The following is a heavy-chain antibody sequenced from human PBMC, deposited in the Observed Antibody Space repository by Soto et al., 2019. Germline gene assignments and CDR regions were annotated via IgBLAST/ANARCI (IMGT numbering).Heavy chain of an antibody. Sequence: SVKLYCKVSGGSFSSYAITWVRQAPGQGIEWVGGIIPMNGRTNYAQEFLGRATLTADESTSTAYLELNSLRSEDTALYYCASGGSLENYYYYGLYLWGQATTGTVSS. CDR2: IIPMNGRT. CDR1: GGSFSSYA. D-gene: IGHD3-16*01. CDR3: ASGGSLENYYYYGLYL. V-gene: IGHV1-69*13. J-gene: IGHJ6*02.